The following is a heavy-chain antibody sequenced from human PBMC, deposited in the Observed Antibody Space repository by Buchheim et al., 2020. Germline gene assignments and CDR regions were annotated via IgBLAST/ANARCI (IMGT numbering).Heavy chain of an antibody. D-gene: IGHD2-15*01. Sequence: QVQLVESGGGLVKPGGSLRLSCAASGFTFSDYYMSWIRQAPGKGLEWVSYISSSGSTIYYADSVKGRFTISRDNAKNALYLQMNSLRAEDTAVYYCARAGEDIVVVVAATHYYYGMDVWGQGTT. CDR3: ARAGEDIVVVVAATHYYYGMDV. CDR1: GFTFSDYY. V-gene: IGHV3-11*01. J-gene: IGHJ6*02. CDR2: ISSSGSTI.